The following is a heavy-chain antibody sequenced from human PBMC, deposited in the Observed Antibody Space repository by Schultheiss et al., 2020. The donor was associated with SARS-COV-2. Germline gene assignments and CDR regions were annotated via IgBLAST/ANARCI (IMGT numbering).Heavy chain of an antibody. V-gene: IGHV3-30*12. CDR1: GFTFSSYG. CDR3: ARERGGWFDP. J-gene: IGHJ5*02. D-gene: IGHD3-16*01. Sequence: GGSLRLSCAASGFTFSSYGMHWVRQAPGKGLEWVAVISYDGSNKYYADSVKGRFTISRDNSKNTLYLQMNSLRAEDTSMYYCARERGGWFDPWGQGTLVTVSS. CDR2: ISYDGSNK.